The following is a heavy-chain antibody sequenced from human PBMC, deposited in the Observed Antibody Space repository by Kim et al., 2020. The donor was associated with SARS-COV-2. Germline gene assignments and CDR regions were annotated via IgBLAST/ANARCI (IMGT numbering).Heavy chain of an antibody. CDR2: VDYSGTT. D-gene: IGHD2-8*01. Sequence: SETLSLTCTVSGGSVNIRGYYWGWFRQPPGKGLEWIGSVDYSGTTYYKPSLKTRLTTSIDMYKNQFYLEVRSVTAADTGTYFCARHNNGMDVWGQRTTVT. J-gene: IGHJ6*02. CDR3: ARHNNGMDV. V-gene: IGHV4-39*01. CDR1: GGSVNIRGYY.